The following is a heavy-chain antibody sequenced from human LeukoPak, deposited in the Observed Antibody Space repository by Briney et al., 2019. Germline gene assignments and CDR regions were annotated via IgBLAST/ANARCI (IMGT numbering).Heavy chain of an antibody. CDR2: IYASGST. V-gene: IGHV4-59*08. Sequence: SETLSLTCTVSGGSISSYYWSWIRQPPGKGLEWIGYIYASGSTNYNPSLKSRVTISVDTSKNQFSLRLSSVTAADTAVYYCARHYTYDILTGPIDAFDIWGQGTMVTVSS. D-gene: IGHD3-9*01. CDR1: GGSISSYY. J-gene: IGHJ3*02. CDR3: ARHYTYDILTGPIDAFDI.